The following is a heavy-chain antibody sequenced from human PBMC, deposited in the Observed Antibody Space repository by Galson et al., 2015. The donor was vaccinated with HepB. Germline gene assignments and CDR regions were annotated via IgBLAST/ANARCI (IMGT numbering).Heavy chain of an antibody. D-gene: IGHD3-10*01. CDR2: ISAYNGNT. CDR1: GYTFTSYG. Sequence: SVKVSCKASGYTFTSYGISWVRQAPGQGLEWMGWISAYNGNTNYAQKLQGRVTMTTDTSTSTAYMELRSLRSDDTAVYYCARDGFVWFRESTMDVWGKGTTVTVSS. V-gene: IGHV1-18*01. CDR3: ARDGFVWFRESTMDV. J-gene: IGHJ6*03.